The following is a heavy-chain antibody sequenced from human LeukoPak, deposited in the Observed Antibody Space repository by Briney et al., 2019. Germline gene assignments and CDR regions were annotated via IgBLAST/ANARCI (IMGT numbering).Heavy chain of an antibody. Sequence: GGCLRLSCAASGFTFSSYAMHGVRQAPGKGLEGVAVISMTGINKYYADAVKGRFTISRDNSKNTLYLQMKSLRAEDTAVYYCARGGGYQLPPTVAGMRPFDYWGRGTVVTLSS. CDR3: ARGGGYQLPPTVAGMRPFDY. V-gene: IGHV3-30*04. J-gene: IGHJ4*02. CDR1: GFTFSSYA. D-gene: IGHD2-2*01. CDR2: ISMTGINK.